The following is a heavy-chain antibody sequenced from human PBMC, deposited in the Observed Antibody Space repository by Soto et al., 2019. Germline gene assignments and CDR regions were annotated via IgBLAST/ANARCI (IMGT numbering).Heavy chain of an antibody. J-gene: IGHJ5*02. V-gene: IGHV1-69*13. CDR2: IIPIFGTA. CDR1: GCTFSSYA. Sequence: SVKVSCKACGCTFSSYAISWVRQAPGQGLEWMGGIIPIFGTANYAQKFQGRVTITADESTSTAYMELSSLRSEDTAVYYCARRDPYDFWSGSKFDPWGQGTLVTVSS. D-gene: IGHD3-3*01. CDR3: ARRDPYDFWSGSKFDP.